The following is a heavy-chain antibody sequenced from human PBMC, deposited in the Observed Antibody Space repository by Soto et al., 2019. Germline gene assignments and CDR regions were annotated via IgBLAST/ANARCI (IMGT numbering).Heavy chain of an antibody. D-gene: IGHD1-26*01. CDR3: VPGGATLDY. CDR1: GFTFSSYG. CDR2: IWYDGSNK. V-gene: IGHV3-33*01. Sequence: QVQLVESGGGVVQPGRSLRLSCAASGFTFSSYGMHWVRQAPGKGLEWVAVIWYDGSNKYYADSVKGRFTISRDNSKNTLHLQMNSLRAEDTAVYYCVPGGATLDYWGQGTLVTVSS. J-gene: IGHJ4*02.